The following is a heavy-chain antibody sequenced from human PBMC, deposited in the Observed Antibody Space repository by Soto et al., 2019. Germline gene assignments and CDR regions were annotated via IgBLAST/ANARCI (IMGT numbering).Heavy chain of an antibody. CDR2: VSYDGSQE. D-gene: IGHD3-10*01. Sequence: GGSLRLSCADAIFDFSNYGMHWVRQAPGKGLEWVALVSYDGSQEYYADSVKGRFTISRDNSKNTLDLQMNSLRVDDTAVYYCAKDSAGGGMDVWGQGTTVTVSS. CDR3: AKDSAGGGMDV. CDR1: IFDFSNYG. J-gene: IGHJ6*02. V-gene: IGHV3-30*18.